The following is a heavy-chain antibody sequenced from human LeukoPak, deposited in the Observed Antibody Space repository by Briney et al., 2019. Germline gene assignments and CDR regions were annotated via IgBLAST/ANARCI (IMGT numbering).Heavy chain of an antibody. CDR1: GYSISSHYH. D-gene: IGHD1-26*01. Sequence: SETLSLTCTVSGYSISSHYHWGWIRQSPGKGLEWIGSIHHSGATYYNASLKSRVTISIDTSRNQLSLTLNSVTAADTAVYYCAREYSAFEIWGQGTMVTVSS. V-gene: IGHV4-38-2*02. CDR3: AREYSAFEI. J-gene: IGHJ3*02. CDR2: IHHSGAT.